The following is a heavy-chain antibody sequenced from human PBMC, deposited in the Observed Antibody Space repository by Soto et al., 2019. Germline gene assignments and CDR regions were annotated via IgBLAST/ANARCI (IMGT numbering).Heavy chain of an antibody. V-gene: IGHV3-23*01. CDR2: IRGSGETL. Sequence: QTGGSLRLSCAASGFTFSTYALTWVGQAPGKGLEWVSGIRGSGETLFYADSVKGRFTISRDNSKNTLYLQMNSLRAEDTAVYFCAKDRYSGSYATTFDYWGQGTLVTVSS. J-gene: IGHJ4*02. CDR3: AKDRYSGSYATTFDY. D-gene: IGHD1-26*01. CDR1: GFTFSTYA.